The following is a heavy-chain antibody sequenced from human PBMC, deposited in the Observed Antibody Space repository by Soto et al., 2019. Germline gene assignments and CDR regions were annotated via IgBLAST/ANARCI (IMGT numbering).Heavy chain of an antibody. D-gene: IGHD5-12*01. Sequence: PRGSLRLSCAASGFTFNSFEMNWVRQAPGKGLEWLSYISSSGFTIHYADSVKGRFIISRDNAKNSLYLQMNSLSGEDTAVYYCARGAGSGYDPTYNWFDPWGHGTLVTVSS. CDR1: GFTFNSFE. V-gene: IGHV3-48*03. CDR2: ISSSGFTI. CDR3: ARGAGSGYDPTYNWFDP. J-gene: IGHJ5*02.